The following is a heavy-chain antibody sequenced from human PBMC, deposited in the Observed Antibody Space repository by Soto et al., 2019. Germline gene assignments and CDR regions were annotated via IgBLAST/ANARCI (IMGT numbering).Heavy chain of an antibody. J-gene: IGHJ4*02. D-gene: IGHD1-26*01. CDR3: ATRVGATPPRC. V-gene: IGHV4-61*01. CDR2: IYYSGST. Sequence: QVQLQESGPGLVKPSETLSLTCSVSGASVSSTSYHWSWIRQPPGKGLEWIGCIYYSGSTNSNPSLQSRVTIALDTSKNQFSLKLSSFTAADTAVYYCATRVGATPPRCWGQGTLVTVSS. CDR1: GASVSSTSYH.